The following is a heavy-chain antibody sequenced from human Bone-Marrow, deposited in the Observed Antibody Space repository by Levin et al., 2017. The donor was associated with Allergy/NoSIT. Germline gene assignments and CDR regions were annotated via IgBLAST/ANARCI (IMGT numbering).Heavy chain of an antibody. CDR2: ISHDGRDK. J-gene: IGHJ6*02. CDR3: AKERNFPTVTTYRTYYGMDV. CDR1: GFPFSSYG. Sequence: GESLKISCAASGFPFSSYGMHWVRQAPGKGLEWVATISHDGRDKYYAESMRGRFSISRDNSENTLDLQVNSLRAEDTATYYCAKERNFPTVTTYRTYYGMDVWGQGTMVTVSS. D-gene: IGHD4-17*01. V-gene: IGHV3-30*18.